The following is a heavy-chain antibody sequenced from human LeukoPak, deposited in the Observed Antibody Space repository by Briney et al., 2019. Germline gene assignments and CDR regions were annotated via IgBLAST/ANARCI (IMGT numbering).Heavy chain of an antibody. CDR2: FDPEDGET. CDR1: GYTLTELS. Sequence: GASVKVSCKVSGYTLTELSMHWVRQAPGKGLEWMGGFDPEDGETIYAQKFQGRVTMTEDTSTDTAYMELSSLRSEDTAVYYCAIPPGDYYGSGSYGYWGQGTLVTVSS. D-gene: IGHD3-10*01. V-gene: IGHV1-24*01. J-gene: IGHJ4*02. CDR3: AIPPGDYYGSGSYGY.